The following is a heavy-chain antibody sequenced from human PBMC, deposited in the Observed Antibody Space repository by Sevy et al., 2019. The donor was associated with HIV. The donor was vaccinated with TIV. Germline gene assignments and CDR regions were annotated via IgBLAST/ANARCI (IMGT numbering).Heavy chain of an antibody. V-gene: IGHV3-7*01. D-gene: IGHD3-3*01. CDR3: ARDLIYDFWSGSRAKNYYYYGMDV. CDR2: IKQDGSEK. CDR1: GFTFSSYW. Sequence: GGSLRLSCAASGFTFSSYWMSWVRQAPGKGLEWVANIKQDGSEKYYVDSVKGRFTISRDNAKNSLYLQMNSLRAEDTAVYYCARDLIYDFWSGSRAKNYYYYGMDVWGQGTTVTVSS. J-gene: IGHJ6*02.